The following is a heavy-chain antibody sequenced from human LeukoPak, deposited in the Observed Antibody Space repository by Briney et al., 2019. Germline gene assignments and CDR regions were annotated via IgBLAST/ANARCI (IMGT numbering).Heavy chain of an antibody. CDR1: GGTFSSYA. CDR2: ISAYNGNT. J-gene: IGHJ6*03. D-gene: IGHD3-16*01. CDR3: ARNLGGPRLYYYYMDV. V-gene: IGHV1-18*01. Sequence: ASVKVSCKASGGTFSSYAISWVRQAPGQGLEWMGWISAYNGNTNYAQKLQGRVTMTTDTSTSTAYMELRSLRSDDTAVYYCARNLGGPRLYYYYMDVWGKGTTVTISS.